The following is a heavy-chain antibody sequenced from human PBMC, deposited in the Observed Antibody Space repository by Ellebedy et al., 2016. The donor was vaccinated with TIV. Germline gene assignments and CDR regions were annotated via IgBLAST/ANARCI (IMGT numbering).Heavy chain of an antibody. CDR2: MNPNSGNT. J-gene: IGHJ4*02. CDR3: AKDRALVVPAATNPDY. Sequence: ASVKVSCXASGYTFTSYDINWVRQATGQGLEWMGWMNPNSGNTNYAQKLQGRVTMTTDTSTSTAYMELRSLRSDDTAVYYCAKDRALVVPAATNPDYWGQGTLVTVSS. CDR1: GYTFTSYD. V-gene: IGHV1-18*01. D-gene: IGHD2-2*01.